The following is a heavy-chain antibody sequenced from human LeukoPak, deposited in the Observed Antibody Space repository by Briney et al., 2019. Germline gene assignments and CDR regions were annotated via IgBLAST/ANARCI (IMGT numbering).Heavy chain of an antibody. CDR3: ARSFLGGWYYFDY. V-gene: IGHV4-34*01. D-gene: IGHD6-19*01. CDR2: INHSGST. Sequence: SETLSLTCAVYGGSFSGYYWSWIRQPPGKGLEWIGEINHSGSTNYNPSLKSRVTVSVDTSKNQFSLKLSSVTAADTAVYYCARSFLGGWYYFDYWGQGTLVTVSS. J-gene: IGHJ4*02. CDR1: GGSFSGYY.